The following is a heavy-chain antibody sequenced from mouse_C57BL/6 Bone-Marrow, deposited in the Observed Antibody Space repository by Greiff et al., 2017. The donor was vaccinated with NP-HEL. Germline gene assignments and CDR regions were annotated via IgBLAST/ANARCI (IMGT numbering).Heavy chain of an antibody. CDR2: IDPSDSYT. Sequence: VQLQQPGAELVMPGASVKLSCKASGYTFTSYWMRWVKQRPGQGLEWIGEIDPSDSYTNYNQKFKGKSTLTVDKSSSTAYMQLSSLTSEDSAVYYCASYPWFAYWGQGTLVTVSA. J-gene: IGHJ3*01. V-gene: IGHV1-69*01. CDR1: GYTFTSYW. CDR3: ASYPWFAY.